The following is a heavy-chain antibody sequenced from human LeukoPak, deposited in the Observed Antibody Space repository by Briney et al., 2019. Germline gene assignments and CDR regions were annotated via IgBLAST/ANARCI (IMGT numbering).Heavy chain of an antibody. Sequence: PSETLSLICTVSGGSISSYHWSWIRQPAGKGLEWIGHIYTSGSTNYNPSLNGRVSMSVDMSRNQYSLKLSSVTAADTAVYYCARHHKGGDSSGHYYVNYFDSWGQGTLVTVSS. D-gene: IGHD3-22*01. V-gene: IGHV4-4*07. CDR1: GGSISSYH. J-gene: IGHJ4*02. CDR3: ARHHKGGDSSGHYYVNYFDS. CDR2: IYTSGST.